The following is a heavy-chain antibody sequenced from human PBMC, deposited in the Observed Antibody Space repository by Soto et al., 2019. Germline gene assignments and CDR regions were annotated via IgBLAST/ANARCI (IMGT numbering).Heavy chain of an antibody. CDR3: AKPLQVY. Sequence: GGSLRLSCAASGFTFSSYAMSWVRQAPGKGLEYVSTLSSSGVSAYYADSVKGRFTISRDNSKNTLYLQMNSLRAEDTAIYYCAKPLQVYWGQGTLVTVSS. V-gene: IGHV3-23*01. CDR2: LSSSGVSA. CDR1: GFTFSSYA. J-gene: IGHJ4*02.